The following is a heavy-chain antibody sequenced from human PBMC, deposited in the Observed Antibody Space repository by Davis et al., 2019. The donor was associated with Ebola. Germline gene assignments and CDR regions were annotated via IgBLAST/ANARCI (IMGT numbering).Heavy chain of an antibody. J-gene: IGHJ4*02. CDR2: IRSKANSYAT. Sequence: GGSLRLSWAASGFTFSGSAMHWVRQASGKGLEWVGRIRSKANSYATAYAASVKGRFTISRDDSKNTAYLQMNSLKTEDTAVYYCTSTTVGGDYWGQGTLVTVSS. D-gene: IGHD4-11*01. V-gene: IGHV3-73*01. CDR1: GFTFSGSA. CDR3: TSTTVGGDY.